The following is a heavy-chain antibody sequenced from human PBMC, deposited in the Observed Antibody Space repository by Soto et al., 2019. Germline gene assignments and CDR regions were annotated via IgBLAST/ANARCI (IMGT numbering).Heavy chain of an antibody. D-gene: IGHD3-3*01. CDR2: MNPNSGNT. J-gene: IGHJ4*02. CDR3: ARGTKGNYDFFSGYYTGIQYYIHY. CDR1: GYTFTSYD. V-gene: IGHV1-8*01. Sequence: GASVKVSCKASGYTFTSYDINWVRQATGQGLEWMGWMNPNSGNTGYAQKFQGRVTMTRNTSISTAYMELSSLRSEDTAVYYCARGTKGNYDFFSGYYTGIQYYIHYWGQGILVTVSS.